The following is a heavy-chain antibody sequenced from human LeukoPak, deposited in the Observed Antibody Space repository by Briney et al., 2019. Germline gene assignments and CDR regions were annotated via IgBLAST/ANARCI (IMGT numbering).Heavy chain of an antibody. CDR3: ARGDWNAREYYFDY. CDR1: GGTFSSYA. Sequence: SVKVSCKASGGTFSSYAISWVRQAPGQGLDWMGGFIPIFGTANYAQKFQGRVTITADESTSTAYMELSSLRSEDTAVYYCARGDWNAREYYFDYWGQGTLVTVSS. CDR2: FIPIFGTA. D-gene: IGHD1-1*01. V-gene: IGHV1-69*13. J-gene: IGHJ4*02.